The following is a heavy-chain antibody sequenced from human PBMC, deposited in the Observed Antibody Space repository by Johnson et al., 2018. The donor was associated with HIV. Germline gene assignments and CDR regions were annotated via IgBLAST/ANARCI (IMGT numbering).Heavy chain of an antibody. Sequence: VQLLESGGGVVQPGRSLRLSCAASGFTFSRYAMHWVRQAPGKGLEWMAVISDDISSRYYVDSVKGRFTISRDNAKNSLYLQMNSMRAEDTAVYYCARSEVRYFDWSYQRGAFDIWGQGTMVTVSS. V-gene: IGHV3-30*04. D-gene: IGHD3-9*01. CDR3: ARSEVRYFDWSYQRGAFDI. CDR2: ISDDISSR. CDR1: GFTFSRYA. J-gene: IGHJ3*02.